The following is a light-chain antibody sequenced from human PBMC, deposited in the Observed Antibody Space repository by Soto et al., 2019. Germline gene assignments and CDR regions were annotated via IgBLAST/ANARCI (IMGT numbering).Light chain of an antibody. V-gene: IGKV3-11*01. CDR1: QSVSSY. J-gene: IGKJ5*01. Sequence: EIVLTQSPATLSLSPGEIATLSCSASQSVSSYLAWYQQKPGQAPRLLIYDASTRATGIPVRFSGSGSGTDFTLTISSLEPEDFAVYYRQQYSSSPSITFGQGTRLEIK. CDR2: DAS. CDR3: QQYSSSPSIT.